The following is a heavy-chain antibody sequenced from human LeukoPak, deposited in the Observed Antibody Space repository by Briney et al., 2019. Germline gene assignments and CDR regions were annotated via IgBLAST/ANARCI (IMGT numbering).Heavy chain of an antibody. CDR1: GFTFSNYA. CDR3: ARDLRYFDY. J-gene: IGHJ4*02. Sequence: GGSLRLSCAASGFTFSNYAMSWVRQAPGQGLDWVSAISDSGVTAYYADSVKGRFTISRDNSKSTLYLQMNSLRAEDTAVYYCARDLRYFDYWGQGTLVTVSS. V-gene: IGHV3-23*01. D-gene: IGHD3-10*01. CDR2: ISDSGVTA.